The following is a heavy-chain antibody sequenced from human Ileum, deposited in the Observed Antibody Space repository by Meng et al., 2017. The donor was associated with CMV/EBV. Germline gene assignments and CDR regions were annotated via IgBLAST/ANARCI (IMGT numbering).Heavy chain of an antibody. CDR1: GGTFSSYA. CDR2: IIPIFGTA. V-gene: IGHV1-69*05. Sequence: GGTFSSYAISWVRQAPGQGLEWMGGIIPIFGTANYAQKFQDRVTITTDESTSTAYMELSSLRSEDTAVYYCASCSTSCYSRDDAFDIWGQGTMVTVSS. CDR3: ASCSTSCYSRDDAFDI. J-gene: IGHJ3*02. D-gene: IGHD2-2*02.